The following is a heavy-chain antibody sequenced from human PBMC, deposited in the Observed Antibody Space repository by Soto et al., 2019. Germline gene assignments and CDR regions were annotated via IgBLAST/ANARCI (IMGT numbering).Heavy chain of an antibody. CDR2: IIPLFGTP. J-gene: IGHJ6*02. CDR1: GGTFSTDA. CDR3: ARICYDRSGYFYYYGMDV. Sequence: SVKVSCKASGGTFSTDAINWVRQAPGQGLEWMGGIIPLFGTPNYAQKFQGRVTITADESTTTAYMELSSLRSEDTAVYYCARICYDRSGYFYYYGMDVWGQGTTVTVS. V-gene: IGHV1-69*13. D-gene: IGHD3-22*01.